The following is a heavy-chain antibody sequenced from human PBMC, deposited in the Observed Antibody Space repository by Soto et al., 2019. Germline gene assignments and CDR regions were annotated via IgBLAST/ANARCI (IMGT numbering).Heavy chain of an antibody. Sequence: SETLSLTSTASGASIISYYWSCIRQPPGKGLEWIGYIYYSGSTNYNPSLKSRVTISADTSKNQFSLKLNSMTAADTAVYYCARHNYGSGSTYFDYWGQGTLVTVSS. CDR1: GASIISYY. V-gene: IGHV4-59*08. CDR3: ARHNYGSGSTYFDY. CDR2: IYYSGST. D-gene: IGHD3-10*01. J-gene: IGHJ4*02.